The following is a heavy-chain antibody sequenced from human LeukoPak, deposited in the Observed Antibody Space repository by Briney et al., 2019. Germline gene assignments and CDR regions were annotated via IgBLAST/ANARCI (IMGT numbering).Heavy chain of an antibody. J-gene: IGHJ4*02. D-gene: IGHD6-19*01. Sequence: PGRSLRLSCAASGFTFDDYAMHWVRQAPGKGLEWVSGISWNSGSIGYADSVKGRFTISRDNAKNSLYLQMNSLRAEDTALYYCAKDTGGSSGWYLSGSRRADIDYWGQGTLVTVSS. V-gene: IGHV3-9*01. CDR1: GFTFDDYA. CDR3: AKDTGGSSGWYLSGSRRADIDY. CDR2: ISWNSGSI.